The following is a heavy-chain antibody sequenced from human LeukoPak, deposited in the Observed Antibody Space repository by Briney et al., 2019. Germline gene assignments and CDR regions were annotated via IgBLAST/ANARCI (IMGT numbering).Heavy chain of an antibody. V-gene: IGHV3-33*08. CDR2: IWYDGSNT. D-gene: IGHD5/OR15-5a*01. Sequence: GGSLRLSCAASGFTFSRYWMHWVRQAPGKGLEWVAMIWYDGSNTYYADSVKGRFTISRDNSKNTLFLQMDSLRAEDTAVYYCARDRSTTHFDYWGQGTLVTVSS. J-gene: IGHJ4*02. CDR1: GFTFSRYW. CDR3: ARDRSTTHFDY.